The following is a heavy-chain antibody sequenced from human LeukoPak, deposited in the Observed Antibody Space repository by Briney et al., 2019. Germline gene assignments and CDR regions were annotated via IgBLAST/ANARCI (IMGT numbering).Heavy chain of an antibody. V-gene: IGHV6-1*01. Sequence: SQTLSLTCAISGDSVSSSNAVWNWIRQSPSRGLEWLGKTYYRSKWNYDYAVSMKSRITINPDTSKNHFSLQLSSVTPEDTAVYYCARSVNSGCLDCWGQGVLVTVSS. CDR2: TYYRSKWNY. CDR1: GDSVSSSNAV. CDR3: ARSVNSGCLDC. D-gene: IGHD3-10*01. J-gene: IGHJ4*02.